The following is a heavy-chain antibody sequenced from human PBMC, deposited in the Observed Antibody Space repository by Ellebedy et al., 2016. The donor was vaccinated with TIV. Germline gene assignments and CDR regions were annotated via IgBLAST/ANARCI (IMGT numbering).Heavy chain of an antibody. V-gene: IGHV3-48*01. J-gene: IGHJ6*02. CDR1: GFTISSYS. CDR3: ARAPSYIGDIVVVPAASLRAYYYGMDV. CDR2: ISSSSSTI. D-gene: IGHD2-2*01. Sequence: PGGSLRLSCAAPGFTISSYSMNWVRQAPGKGLEWVSYISSSSSTIYYADSVKGRFTVSRDNAKNSLYLQMNSLRAEDTAVYYCARAPSYIGDIVVVPAASLRAYYYGMDVWGQGTTVTVSS.